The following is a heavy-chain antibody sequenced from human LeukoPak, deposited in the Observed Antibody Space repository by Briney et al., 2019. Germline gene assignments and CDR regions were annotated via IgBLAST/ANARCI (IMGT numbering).Heavy chain of an antibody. CDR3: ARGQATIDSNWFDP. Sequence: PSETLSLTCTVSGGSISSYYWSWIRQPPGKGLEWIGYIYYSGSTNYNPSLKSRVTISVDTSKNQFSLTLSSVTAADTAVYYCARGQATIDSNWFDPWGKGTLVTVSS. V-gene: IGHV4-59*01. CDR1: GGSISSYY. D-gene: IGHD5-12*01. CDR2: IYYSGST. J-gene: IGHJ5*02.